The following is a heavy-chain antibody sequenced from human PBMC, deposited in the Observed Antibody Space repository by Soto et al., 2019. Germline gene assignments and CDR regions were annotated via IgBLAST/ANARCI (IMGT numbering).Heavy chain of an antibody. CDR3: AAELYSGGSCCSFDF. CDR2: IVVGSGNT. D-gene: IGHD2-15*01. V-gene: IGHV1-58*01. J-gene: IGHJ3*01. Sequence: SVKFSCKTSGFTLSNSAVQWVRQARGQRLEWMAWIVVGSGNTNYAQKFRERVTITRDMSTSTTHMEVSSLTSEDTAVYYCAAELYSGGSCCSFDFWGQGTMVTVSS. CDR1: GFTLSNSA.